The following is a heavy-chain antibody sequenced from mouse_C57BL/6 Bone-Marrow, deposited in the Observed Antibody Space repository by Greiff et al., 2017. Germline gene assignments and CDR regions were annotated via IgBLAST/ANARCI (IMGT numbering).Heavy chain of an antibody. CDR2: IDPSDSYT. V-gene: IGHV1-50*01. J-gene: IGHJ2*01. CDR3: ARSPGTNY. CDR1: GYTFTSYW. D-gene: IGHD4-1*01. Sequence: QVQLQQPGAELVKPGASVKLSCKASGYTFTSYWMQWVKQRPGQGLEWIGEIDPSDSYTNYNQKFKGKATLTVDKSSSTAYMQLSSLTSEDSAVYYCARSPGTNYWGQGTTLTVSS.